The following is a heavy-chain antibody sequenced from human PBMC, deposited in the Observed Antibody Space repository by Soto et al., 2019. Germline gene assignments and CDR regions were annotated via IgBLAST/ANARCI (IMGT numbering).Heavy chain of an antibody. J-gene: IGHJ6*03. V-gene: IGHV4-59*01. CDR1: GCSISSYY. CDR3: ARERYYYYMDV. CDR2: IYYSGST. Sequence: PSETLSLTCTVSGCSISSYYWSWIRQPPGKGLEWIGYIYYSGSTNYNPSLKSRVTISVDTSKNQFSLKLSSVTAADTAVYYCARERYYYYMDVWGKGTTVTVSS.